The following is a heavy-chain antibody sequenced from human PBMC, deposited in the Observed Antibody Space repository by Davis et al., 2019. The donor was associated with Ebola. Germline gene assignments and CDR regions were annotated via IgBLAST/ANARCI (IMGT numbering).Heavy chain of an antibody. V-gene: IGHV3-30-3*01. Sequence: GGSLRLSCAASGFTFDDYAMTWVRQAPGKGLEWVAVISYDGSNKYYADSVKGRFTISRDNSKNTLYLQMNSLRAEDTAVYYCARGSYSDYWGQGTLVTVSS. CDR1: GFTFDDYA. CDR2: ISYDGSNK. J-gene: IGHJ4*02. D-gene: IGHD3-10*01. CDR3: ARGSYSDY.